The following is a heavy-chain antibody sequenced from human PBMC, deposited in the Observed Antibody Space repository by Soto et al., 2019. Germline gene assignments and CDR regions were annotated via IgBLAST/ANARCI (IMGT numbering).Heavy chain of an antibody. J-gene: IGHJ3*02. CDR3: ARDRVAGIWGDSFDS. D-gene: IGHD3-16*01. Sequence: QVQLVQSGAEVKKPGASVKVSCKTSGYTFTNHGFNWVRQAPGLGLEWMGWINPYNANVNYAQKLQGRVTMTTDTSTSTAYMDLKSLTSDATAVYFCARDRVAGIWGDSFDSWGQGTMVTVSS. V-gene: IGHV1-18*04. CDR1: GYTFTNHG. CDR2: INPYNANV.